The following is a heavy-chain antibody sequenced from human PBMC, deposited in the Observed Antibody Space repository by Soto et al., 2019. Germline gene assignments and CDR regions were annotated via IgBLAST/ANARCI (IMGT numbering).Heavy chain of an antibody. CDR1: GYTFTSYD. Sequence: ASVKVSCKASGYTFTSYDINWVRQATGQGLEWMGWMNPNSGNTGYAQKFQGRVTMTRNTSISTAYMELNSLRAEDTAVYYCARVGCSSTSCYHHYYYYGMDVWGQGTTVTVSS. CDR2: MNPNSGNT. D-gene: IGHD2-2*01. CDR3: ARVGCSSTSCYHHYYYYGMDV. V-gene: IGHV1-8*01. J-gene: IGHJ6*02.